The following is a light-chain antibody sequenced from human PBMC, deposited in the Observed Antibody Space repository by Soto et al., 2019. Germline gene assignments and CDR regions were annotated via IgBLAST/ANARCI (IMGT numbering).Light chain of an antibody. V-gene: IGKV4-1*01. Sequence: DIVMTQSPDSLPVSLGERATINCTSIQSVLYSSNNKNYLAWFQQKSRQPPKLLIYWASTRESEVPDRFSGSRSGTDFTHTISSLQAEDGAVDYCQQYYNTPRTFGQGTKVEIK. J-gene: IGKJ1*01. CDR3: QQYYNTPRT. CDR2: WAS. CDR1: QSVLYSSNNKNY.